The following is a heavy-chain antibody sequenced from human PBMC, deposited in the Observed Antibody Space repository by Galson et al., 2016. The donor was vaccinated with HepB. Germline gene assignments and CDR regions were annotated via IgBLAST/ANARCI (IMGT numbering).Heavy chain of an antibody. CDR2: IYWNDDK. CDR3: AHRRTSADYGSGKNHYFDY. D-gene: IGHD3-10*01. V-gene: IGHV2-5*01. CDR1: GFSLSSSGVG. J-gene: IGHJ4*02. Sequence: PALVKPTQTLTLTCTFSGFSLSSSGVGVGWIRQSPGKALEWLALIYWNDDKRYSPSLKSRLTITNDTSKNQVVLTLTNMDPVDTATYYCAHRRTSADYGSGKNHYFDYWGQGTLVTVSS.